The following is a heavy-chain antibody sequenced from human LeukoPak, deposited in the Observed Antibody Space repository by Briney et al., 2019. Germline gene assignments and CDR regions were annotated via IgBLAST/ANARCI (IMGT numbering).Heavy chain of an antibody. CDR2: INAYNGNT. J-gene: IGHJ3*02. D-gene: IGHD7-27*01. V-gene: IGHV1-18*01. CDR3: ARSPLNGDPLIDAFDI. CDR1: GGTFSSYG. Sequence: GASVKVSCKASGGTFSSYGISWVRQAPGQGLEWMGWINAYNGNTNYAQKLQGRVTMTTDTSTSTAYMELRSLRSDDTAVYYCARSPLNGDPLIDAFDIWGQGTMVTVSS.